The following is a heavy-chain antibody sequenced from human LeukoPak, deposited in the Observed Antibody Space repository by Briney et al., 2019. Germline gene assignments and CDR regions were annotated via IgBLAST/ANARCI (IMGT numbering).Heavy chain of an antibody. D-gene: IGHD4-17*01. CDR3: ARAEVTTSSLDS. Sequence: PSETLSLTCTVSGYSISTGYYCVWIRQPPGKGLEWIGSIYHSGNTYNNPSLKSRVTMSLDTPMNQFSLKLRSETAADTAVYYCARAEVTTSSLDSWGQGTLVTVSS. CDR2: IYHSGNT. CDR1: GYSISTGYY. J-gene: IGHJ4*02. V-gene: IGHV4-38-2*02.